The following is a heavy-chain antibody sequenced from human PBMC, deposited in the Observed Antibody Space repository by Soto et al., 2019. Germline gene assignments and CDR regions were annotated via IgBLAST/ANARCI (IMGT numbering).Heavy chain of an antibody. CDR3: ARYDTFDF. J-gene: IGHJ4*02. Sequence: GGSLILSCAASGFAFCASASHWIRQFSGKRLEWVGRIRSEAHSFATGYAASVKGRFTISRDDSKNMAYLQLGSLKTEATAVYYCARYDTFDFWGQGIQVTVSS. V-gene: IGHV3-73*01. CDR1: GFAFCASA. D-gene: IGHD3-22*01. CDR2: IRSEAHSFAT.